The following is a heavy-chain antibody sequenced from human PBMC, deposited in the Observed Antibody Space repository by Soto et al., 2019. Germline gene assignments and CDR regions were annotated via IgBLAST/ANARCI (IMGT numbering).Heavy chain of an antibody. CDR2: ISSNGGST. V-gene: IGHV3-64D*06. Sequence: PGGSLRLSCSASGFTFSSYAMHWVRQAPGKGLEYVSAISSNGGSTYYADSVKGRFTISRDNSKNTLYLQMSSLRAEDTAVYYCVKGDYDAPYGMDVWGQGTKVTVSS. D-gene: IGHD3-3*01. J-gene: IGHJ6*02. CDR1: GFTFSSYA. CDR3: VKGDYDAPYGMDV.